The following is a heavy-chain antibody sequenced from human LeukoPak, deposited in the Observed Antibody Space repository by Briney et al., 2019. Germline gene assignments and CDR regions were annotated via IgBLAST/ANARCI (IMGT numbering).Heavy chain of an antibody. CDR2: INHSGST. V-gene: IGHV4-39*07. Sequence: KSSETLSLTCTVSGGSISSSSYYWGWIRQPPGKGLEWIGEINHSGSTNYNPSLKSRVTISVDTSKNQFSLKLSSVTAADTAVYYCAREPEPTVVTPPALDYWGQGTLVTVSS. CDR1: GGSISSSSYY. J-gene: IGHJ4*02. CDR3: AREPEPTVVTPPALDY. D-gene: IGHD4-23*01.